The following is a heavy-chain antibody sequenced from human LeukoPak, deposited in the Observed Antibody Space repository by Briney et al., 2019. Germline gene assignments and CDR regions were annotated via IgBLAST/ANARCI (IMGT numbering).Heavy chain of an antibody. V-gene: IGHV3-23*01. CDR1: GFTFSSYA. J-gene: IGHJ4*02. D-gene: IGHD6-13*01. CDR2: ISGSGGST. Sequence: PGGSLRLSCAASGFTFSSYAMSWVRQVPGKGLEWVSAISGSGGSTYYADSVKGRFTISRDNSKNTLYLQMNSLRAEDTAVYYCAKLHSSSWYVYFDYWGQGTLVTVSS. CDR3: AKLHSSSWYVYFDY.